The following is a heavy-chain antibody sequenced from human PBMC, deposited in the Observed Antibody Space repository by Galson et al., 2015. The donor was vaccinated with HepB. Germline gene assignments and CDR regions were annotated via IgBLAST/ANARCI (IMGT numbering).Heavy chain of an antibody. CDR1: GGSINYYY. J-gene: IGHJ6*03. CDR2: ISDSGNT. D-gene: IGHD6-19*01. Sequence: ETLSLTCTVSGGSINYYYWSWIRQSPGRGLEWIEYISDSGNTNYHPSLKSRVTISLDTSKNQFSLRRNSVTAADTAVYSCARQSREYSIGWYLGSFNYMDVWGKGSTVTVSS. V-gene: IGHV4-59*01. CDR3: ARQSREYSIGWYLGSFNYMDV.